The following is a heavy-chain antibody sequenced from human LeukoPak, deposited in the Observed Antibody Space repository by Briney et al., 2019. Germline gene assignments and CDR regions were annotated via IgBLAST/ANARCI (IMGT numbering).Heavy chain of an antibody. V-gene: IGHV1-2*04. CDR2: INPNSGGT. Sequence: ASVKVSCKASGYTFTGYYMHWVRQAPGQGLEWMGWINPNSGGTNYAQKFQGWVTMTRDTSISTAYMELSRLRSDDTAVYYCARGEGYGGIYGMDVWGQGTTVTVSS. CDR1: GYTFTGYY. D-gene: IGHD4-23*01. CDR3: ARGEGYGGIYGMDV. J-gene: IGHJ6*02.